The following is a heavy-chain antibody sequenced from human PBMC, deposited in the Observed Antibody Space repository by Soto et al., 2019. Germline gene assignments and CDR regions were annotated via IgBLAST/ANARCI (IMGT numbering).Heavy chain of an antibody. CDR3: ARDSSPIEAMVTLDY. D-gene: IGHD5-18*01. CDR1: GFTFSSYA. Sequence: PGGSLRLSCAASGFTFSSYALHWVRQAPGKGLEWVAVISYDGSNKYYAASVKGRFTISRDNSKNTLYLQMNSLRAEDTAVYYCARDSSPIEAMVTLDYWGQGTLVTVSS. J-gene: IGHJ4*02. CDR2: ISYDGSNK. V-gene: IGHV3-30-3*01.